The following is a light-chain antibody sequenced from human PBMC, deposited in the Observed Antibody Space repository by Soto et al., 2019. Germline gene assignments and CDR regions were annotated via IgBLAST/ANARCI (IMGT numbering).Light chain of an antibody. V-gene: IGKV1-39*01. J-gene: IGKJ3*01. CDR3: QQSYSTPFT. Sequence: DIQMTQSPSSLSASVGDRVTITCRASQSISSYLNWYQQKPGKAPKLLIYAASSLQSEVPSRFSGSGSGTDFTLTISSLQPEDFATYYCQQSYSTPFTFGPGTKVYIK. CDR1: QSISSY. CDR2: AAS.